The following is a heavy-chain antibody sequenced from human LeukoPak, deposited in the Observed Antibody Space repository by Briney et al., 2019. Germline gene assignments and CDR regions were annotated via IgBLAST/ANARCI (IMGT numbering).Heavy chain of an antibody. Sequence: LSYEPCGWTFCRYWMHRVRQTPGKGLVGVSDINSDGSSTSYADSVKGRFTISRDNAKNTLYLQMNSLRAEDTAVHYCARVGYSYDYFVSEAFDIWGQGTMVTVSS. V-gene: IGHV3-74*01. CDR2: INSDGSST. CDR1: GWTFCRYW. J-gene: IGHJ3*02. CDR3: ARVGYSYDYFVSEAFDI. D-gene: IGHD5-18*01.